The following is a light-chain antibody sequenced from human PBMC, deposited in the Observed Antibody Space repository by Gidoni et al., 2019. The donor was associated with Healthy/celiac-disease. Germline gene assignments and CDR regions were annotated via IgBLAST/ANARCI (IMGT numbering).Light chain of an antibody. V-gene: IGKV1-8*01. J-gene: IGKJ1*01. Sequence: AIRITQSPSSLSASTGDRVTINCRASQGISIYLAWYQQKPGKAPKLLIYAASTLQSGVPSRFSGIGSGTEFTLTISCLQSEDFATYYCQQYYSYPRTFGQGTKVEIK. CDR2: AAS. CDR3: QQYYSYPRT. CDR1: QGISIY.